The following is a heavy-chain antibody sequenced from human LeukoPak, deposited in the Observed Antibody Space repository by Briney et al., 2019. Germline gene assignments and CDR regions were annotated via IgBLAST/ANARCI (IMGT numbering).Heavy chain of an antibody. D-gene: IGHD6-19*01. V-gene: IGHV4-39*01. Sequence: SETLSLTCTVSGGSISSSNYYWGWIRQPPGKGLEWIGNIYYSGSTYYKPSLKTRVTISVDTSKNQFSLKLTSVTAADTAVYYCARHASVDGNWPRPLDYWGQGSLVTVS. J-gene: IGHJ4*02. CDR3: ARHASVDGNWPRPLDY. CDR1: GGSISSSNYY. CDR2: IYYSGST.